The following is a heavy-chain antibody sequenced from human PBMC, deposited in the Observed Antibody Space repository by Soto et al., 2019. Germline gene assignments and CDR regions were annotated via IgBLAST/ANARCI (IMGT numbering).Heavy chain of an antibody. D-gene: IGHD2-2*01. J-gene: IGHJ6*02. CDR3: ARIGCKVPAAPWCEADSYYYYGMDV. Sequence: GASVKVSCKASGGTFSSYAISWVRQAPGQGLEWMGGIIPIFGTANYAQKFQGRVTITADKSTSTAYMELSSLRSEDTAVYYCARIGCKVPAAPWCEADSYYYYGMDVWGQGTTVTVSS. V-gene: IGHV1-69*06. CDR2: IIPIFGTA. CDR1: GGTFSSYA.